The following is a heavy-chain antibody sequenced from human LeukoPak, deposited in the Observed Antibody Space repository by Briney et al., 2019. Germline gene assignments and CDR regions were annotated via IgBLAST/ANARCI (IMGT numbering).Heavy chain of an antibody. CDR3: ARESPGAYYYDSSGYYYFDY. CDR1: SGSISSGGYY. V-gene: IGHV4-31*03. Sequence: SQTLSLTCTVSSGSISSGGYYWSWIRQHPGKGLEWIGYIYYSGSTYYNPSLKSRVTISVDTSKNQFSLKLSSVTAADTAVYYCARESPGAYYYDSSGYYYFDYWGQGTLVTVS. J-gene: IGHJ4*02. CDR2: IYYSGST. D-gene: IGHD3-22*01.